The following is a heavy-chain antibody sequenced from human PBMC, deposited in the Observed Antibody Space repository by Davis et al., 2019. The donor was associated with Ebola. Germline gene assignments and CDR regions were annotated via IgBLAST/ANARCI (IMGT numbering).Heavy chain of an antibody. V-gene: IGHV3-23*01. Sequence: GGSLRLSCAASGFTFSSYAMSWVRQAPGKGLEWVSGISGSGGSTYYADSVKGRFTISRDSAKDSLYLHMDSLRDDDTAVYYCARVYNWGFDFWGQGTLVTVSS. D-gene: IGHD1-20*01. CDR2: ISGSGGST. CDR3: ARVYNWGFDF. CDR1: GFTFSSYA. J-gene: IGHJ4*02.